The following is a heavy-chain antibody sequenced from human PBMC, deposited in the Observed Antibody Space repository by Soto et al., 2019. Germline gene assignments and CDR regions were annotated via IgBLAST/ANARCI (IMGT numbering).Heavy chain of an antibody. V-gene: IGHV7-4-1*01. CDR3: ARTRASGSFDY. CDR1: GYNFNSHS. D-gene: IGHD1-26*01. Sequence: QVQLVQSGSESMQPGASVKVSCKGSGYNFNSHSINWLRQAPGQGLEWMGWINPNTGNPTYEKGFTGRFVFSVDTSVSTVYLQIFSLKADDSAVYYCARTRASGSFDYWGQGTLVTVSS. CDR2: INPNTGNP. J-gene: IGHJ4*02.